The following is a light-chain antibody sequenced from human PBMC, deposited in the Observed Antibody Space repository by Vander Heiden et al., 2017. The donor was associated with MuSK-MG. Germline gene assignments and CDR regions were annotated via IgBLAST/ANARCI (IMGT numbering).Light chain of an antibody. CDR3: QQYDITTSVT. Sequence: DLVMPQSPVSLAVSLGERATIICKSRQRVLYSSNNKNDLAWYQQEPGQPPKLLIYWASTRESGVQDRFSGSGYGTDFTLTVSSLQAEDVAVYYRQQYDITTSVTFGQGTKLEIK. CDR2: WAS. J-gene: IGKJ2*01. V-gene: IGKV4-1*01. CDR1: QRVLYSSNNKND.